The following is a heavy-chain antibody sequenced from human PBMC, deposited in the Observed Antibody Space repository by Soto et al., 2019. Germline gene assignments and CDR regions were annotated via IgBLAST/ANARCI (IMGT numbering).Heavy chain of an antibody. D-gene: IGHD3-22*01. Sequence: GESLKISCKGSGYSFTSYWIGWVRQMPGKGPEWMGIIYPGDSDTRYSPSFQGQVTISADKSISTAYLQWSSLKASDTAMYYCAQGYYDSSGSDAFDIWGQGTMVTVS. CDR3: AQGYYDSSGSDAFDI. CDR1: GYSFTSYW. J-gene: IGHJ3*02. V-gene: IGHV5-51*01. CDR2: IYPGDSDT.